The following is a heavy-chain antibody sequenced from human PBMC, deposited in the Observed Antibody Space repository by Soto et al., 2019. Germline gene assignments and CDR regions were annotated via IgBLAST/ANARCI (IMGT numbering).Heavy chain of an antibody. CDR1: GGSFSGYY. Sequence: AETLSLTCAVYGGSFSGYYWSWIRQPPGKGLEWIGEINHSGSTNYNPSLKSRVTISVDTSKNQFSLKLSSVTAADTAVYYCARGRYYYGSGSYYNPFYFDYWGQGTLVTVSS. D-gene: IGHD3-10*01. CDR2: INHSGST. J-gene: IGHJ4*02. V-gene: IGHV4-34*01. CDR3: ARGRYYYGSGSYYNPFYFDY.